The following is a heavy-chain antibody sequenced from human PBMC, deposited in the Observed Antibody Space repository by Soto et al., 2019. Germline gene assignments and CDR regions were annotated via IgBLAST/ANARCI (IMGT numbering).Heavy chain of an antibody. CDR2: IKSKGNNYAT. Sequence: PGGSLRLSCAASGFTLSGSAMHWVRQASGKGLEWVGRIKSKGNNYATAYAASVKGRFTISRDDSNNTAYLQMNSLKTDDTAVYYCTTIIGDLWSNYDHWGQGTLVTVSS. D-gene: IGHD3-3*01. J-gene: IGHJ4*02. V-gene: IGHV3-73*01. CDR1: GFTLSGSA. CDR3: TTIIGDLWSNYDH.